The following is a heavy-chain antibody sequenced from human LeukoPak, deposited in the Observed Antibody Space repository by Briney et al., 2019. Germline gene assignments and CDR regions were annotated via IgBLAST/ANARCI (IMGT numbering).Heavy chain of an antibody. CDR2: ISWNSGSI. J-gene: IGHJ4*02. D-gene: IGHD3-9*01. CDR1: GFTFDDYA. V-gene: IGHV3-9*01. Sequence: QAGGSLRLSCAASGFTFDDYAMHWVRQAPGKGLEWVSGISWNSGSIGYADSVKGRFTISRDNSKNTLYLQMNSLRAEDTAVYYCAKDQRYFDWFEHVTPSLNYWGQGTLVTVSS. CDR3: AKDQRYFDWFEHVTPSLNY.